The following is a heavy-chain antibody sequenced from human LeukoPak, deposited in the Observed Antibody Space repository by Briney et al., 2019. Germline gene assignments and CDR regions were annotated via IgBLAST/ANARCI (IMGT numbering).Heavy chain of an antibody. J-gene: IGHJ4*02. CDR2: ISGSGGST. D-gene: IGHD3-22*01. CDR1: GSTFSSYA. V-gene: IGHV3-23*01. CDR3: ARNYYDSSGYYAHFDY. Sequence: PGGSLRLSCAASGSTFSSYAMSWVRQAPGKGLEWVSAISGSGGSTYYADSVKGRFTNSRDNSKNTLYLQMNSLRAEDTAVYYCARNYYDSSGYYAHFDYWGQGTLVTVSS.